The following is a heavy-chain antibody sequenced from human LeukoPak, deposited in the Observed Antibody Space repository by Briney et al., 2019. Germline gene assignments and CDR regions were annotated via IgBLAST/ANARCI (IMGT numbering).Heavy chain of an antibody. V-gene: IGHV4-39*01. CDR1: GGSITGSGYY. CDR3: TRRGPDTIVVVSPFDY. J-gene: IGHJ4*02. D-gene: IGHD3-22*01. Sequence: SETLSLTCSVSGGSITGSGYYWGWIRQRPGNGLEWIGSIYHSGKTYYNPSLKRRVLISVDTSKKQFSLKLTSVTAADTAVYYCTRRGPDTIVVVSPFDYWGQGTQVTVSS. CDR2: IYHSGKT.